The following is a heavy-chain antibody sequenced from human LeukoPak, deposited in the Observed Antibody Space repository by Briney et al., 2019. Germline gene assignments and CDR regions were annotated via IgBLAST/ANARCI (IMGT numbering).Heavy chain of an antibody. J-gene: IGHJ4*02. CDR2: IYSGGST. V-gene: IGHV3-66*01. Sequence: GGSLRLSCAASGFTVSSNYMSWVRQAPGKGLEWVSVIYSGGSTYYADSVKGRFTISRDNSKNTLYLQMNSLRAEDTAVHYCARAHQYYDILTGYYPYYFDYWGQGTLVTVSS. D-gene: IGHD3-9*01. CDR3: ARAHQYYDILTGYYPYYFDY. CDR1: GFTVSSNY.